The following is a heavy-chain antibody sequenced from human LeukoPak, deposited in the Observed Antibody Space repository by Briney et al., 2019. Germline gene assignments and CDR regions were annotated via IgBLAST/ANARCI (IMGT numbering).Heavy chain of an antibody. D-gene: IGHD3-3*01. Sequence: GGSLRLSCAAAGFTFSSYAMHGVRQAPGKGLEWVAVISYDGSNKYYADSVKGRFTISRDNSKNTLYLQMNSLRADDTAVYYCAWSRYYVPFYYMDVWGKGTTVTVSS. V-gene: IGHV3-30*04. CDR2: ISYDGSNK. CDR1: GFTFSSYA. CDR3: AWSRYYVPFYYMDV. J-gene: IGHJ6*03.